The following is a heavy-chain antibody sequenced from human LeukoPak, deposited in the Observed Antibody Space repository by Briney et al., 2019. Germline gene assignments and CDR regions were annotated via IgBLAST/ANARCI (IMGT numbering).Heavy chain of an antibody. V-gene: IGHV3-23*01. Sequence: PGGSLRLSCAASGFSFSSYGMSWVRQAPGKGLEWVSAISGSGGSTYYADPVKGRLTISRDNSKNTLYLQMNSLRAEDTAAYYCAKASAMIVVVSKHFDYWGQGTLVTVSS. D-gene: IGHD3-22*01. CDR1: GFSFSSYG. CDR2: ISGSGGST. CDR3: AKASAMIVVVSKHFDY. J-gene: IGHJ4*02.